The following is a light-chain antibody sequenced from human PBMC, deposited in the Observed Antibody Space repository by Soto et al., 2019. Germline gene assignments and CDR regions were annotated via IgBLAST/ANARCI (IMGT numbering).Light chain of an antibody. CDR2: DAS. CDR1: QSVSSN. J-gene: IGKJ5*01. V-gene: IGKV3-15*01. Sequence: EIVLTQSPATLSLSPGERATLTCRASQSVSSNLAWYQQKPGQAPRLLIYDASTRATVIPARFSGSGSGTEFTLTISSLQSEDFAVYYCQQYNDWPPITFGQGTRLEIK. CDR3: QQYNDWPPIT.